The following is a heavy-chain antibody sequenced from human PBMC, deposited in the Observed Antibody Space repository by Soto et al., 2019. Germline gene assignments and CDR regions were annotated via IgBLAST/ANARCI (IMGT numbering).Heavy chain of an antibody. Sequence: EVQLVESGGGLVQPGESLRLSCAASGLTFRSYWMHWVSQAPGKGLVWVSRINTDGSVAMYVDSVKGRFTISRDNAKNTLYLHMHSLRAEDTAVYYCVRDMQLWRLDSWCQGTLVTVSS. J-gene: IGHJ4*02. CDR3: VRDMQLWRLDS. CDR1: GLTFRSYW. V-gene: IGHV3-74*03. D-gene: IGHD2-21*01. CDR2: INTDGSVA.